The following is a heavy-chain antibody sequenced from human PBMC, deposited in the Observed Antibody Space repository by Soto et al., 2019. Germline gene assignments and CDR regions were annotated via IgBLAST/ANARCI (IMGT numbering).Heavy chain of an antibody. J-gene: IGHJ6*02. CDR3: ARDWKDSSGWYSPLDYYYGMDV. Sequence: GGSLRLSCAASGFTFSSYGMHWVRQAPGKGLEWVAVIWYDGSNKYYADSVKGRFTISRDNSKNTLYLQMNSLRAEDTAVYYCARDWKDSSGWYSPLDYYYGMDVWGQGTTVTVSS. V-gene: IGHV3-33*01. CDR1: GFTFSSYG. CDR2: IWYDGSNK. D-gene: IGHD6-19*01.